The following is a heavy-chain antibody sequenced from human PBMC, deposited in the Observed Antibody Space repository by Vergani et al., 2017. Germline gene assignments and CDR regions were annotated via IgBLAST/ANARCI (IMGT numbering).Heavy chain of an antibody. V-gene: IGHV3-48*01. J-gene: IGHJ6*02. Sequence: EVQLVESGGGLVQPGGSLRLSCAASGFTFSSYSMNWVRQAPGKGLEWVSYISSSSSTIYYADSVKGRFTISRENAKNSLYLQMNSLRAEDTAVYYCARDQKYYYYGMDVWGQGTTVTVSS. CDR1: GFTFSSYS. CDR3: ARDQKYYYYGMDV. CDR2: ISSSSSTI.